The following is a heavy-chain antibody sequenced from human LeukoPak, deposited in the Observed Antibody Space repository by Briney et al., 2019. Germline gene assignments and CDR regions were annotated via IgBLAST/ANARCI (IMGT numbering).Heavy chain of an antibody. Sequence: QPGASLRLSCAASGFTFSSYAMSWVRQAPGKGLEWVSAISGSGGSTYYADSVKGRFTISRDNAKNSLYLQMNSLRAEDTAVYCCASRNTYGSSWGQGTLVTVSS. CDR3: ASRNTYGSS. CDR2: ISGSGGST. D-gene: IGHD3-10*01. J-gene: IGHJ4*02. CDR1: GFTFSSYA. V-gene: IGHV3-23*01.